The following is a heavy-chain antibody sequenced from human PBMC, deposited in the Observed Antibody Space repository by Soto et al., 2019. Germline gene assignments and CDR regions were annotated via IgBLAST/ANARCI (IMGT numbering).Heavy chain of an antibody. CDR3: APLPTGSGSHYTQEP. CDR1: GFTFSSYG. D-gene: IGHD3-10*01. J-gene: IGHJ5*02. CDR2: ISYDGSNK. V-gene: IGHV3-30*03. Sequence: QVQLVESGGGVVQPGRSLRLSCAASGFTFSSYGMHWVRQAPGKGLEWVAVISYDGSNKYYVDSVKGRFTISRDNSKNTLYLQMNSLRAEDTAVYYCAPLPTGSGSHYTQEPWGQGTLVTVSS.